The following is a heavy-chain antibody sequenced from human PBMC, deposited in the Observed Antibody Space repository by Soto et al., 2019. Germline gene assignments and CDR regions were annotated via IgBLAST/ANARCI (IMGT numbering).Heavy chain of an antibody. V-gene: IGHV3-13*01. CDR1: GFTFSSYD. J-gene: IGHJ6*02. Sequence: GGSLRLSCAASGFTFSSYDMHWVRQATGKGLEWVSAIGTAGDTYYPGSVKGRFTISRENAKNSLYLQMNSLRAEDTAVYYCARDRELERREGWYGMDVWGQGTTVTVSS. D-gene: IGHD1-1*01. CDR2: IGTAGDT. CDR3: ARDRELERREGWYGMDV.